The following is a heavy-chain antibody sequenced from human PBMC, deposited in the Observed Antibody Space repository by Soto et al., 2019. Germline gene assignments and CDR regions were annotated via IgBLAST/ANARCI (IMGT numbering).Heavy chain of an antibody. CDR2: LTPGGETT. CDR3: AKDSPLRGHYQGLDY. V-gene: IGHV3-23*01. J-gene: IGHJ4*02. D-gene: IGHD1-26*01. CDR1: GFTFSGYA. Sequence: EVHLLESGGGLVQPGGSLRLSCAASGFTFSGYAMTWVRQAPGKGLEWVAALTPGGETTYYADSVKGRFTISRDNSKSTLYLQMDSLRAENTALYCCAKDSPLRGHYQGLDYWGQGTLVTVSS.